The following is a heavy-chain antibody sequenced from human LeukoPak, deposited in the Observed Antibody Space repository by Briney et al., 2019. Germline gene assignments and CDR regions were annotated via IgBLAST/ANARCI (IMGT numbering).Heavy chain of an antibody. V-gene: IGHV1-69*06. D-gene: IGHD2-15*01. CDR1: GGTFSSYA. J-gene: IGHJ4*02. CDR2: IIPIFGTA. CDR3: ARVGCSGGSCHSWFDY. Sequence: ASVKVSCKASGGTFSSYAISWVRQAPGQGLEWMGGIIPIFGTANYAQKFQGRVTITADKSTSTAYMALSSLRSEDTAVYYCARVGCSGGSCHSWFDYWGQGTLVTVSS.